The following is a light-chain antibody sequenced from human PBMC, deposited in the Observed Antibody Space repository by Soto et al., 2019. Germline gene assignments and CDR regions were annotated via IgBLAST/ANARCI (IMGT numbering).Light chain of an antibody. CDR2: GAS. J-gene: IGKJ1*01. Sequence: EIVLTQSPGTLSLSPGERATLSCRASQSVSSSYLAWYQQKPGQAPRLLIYGASTRATGIPDRFSGSGSGTDFTLTISTLEPEDFAVYDCQQYGSSRWTFGQGTNVEFK. V-gene: IGKV3-20*01. CDR1: QSVSSSY. CDR3: QQYGSSRWT.